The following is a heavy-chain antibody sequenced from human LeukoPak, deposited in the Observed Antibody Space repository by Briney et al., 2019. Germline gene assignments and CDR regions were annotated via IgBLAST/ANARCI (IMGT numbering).Heavy chain of an antibody. CDR2: INPTGGGT. V-gene: IGHV1-46*01. CDR1: GYTFTHYY. D-gene: IGHD6-19*01. Sequence: ASVKVSCKASGYTFTHYYMHWVRQAPGQGLEWMGVINPTGGGTSYAQNLQGRVTMTRDTSTSTLYMELSSLRYEDTAVYYCARAPPPIGVAGRRCWFDPWAREPWSPSPQ. CDR3: ARAPPPIGVAGRRCWFDP. J-gene: IGHJ5*02.